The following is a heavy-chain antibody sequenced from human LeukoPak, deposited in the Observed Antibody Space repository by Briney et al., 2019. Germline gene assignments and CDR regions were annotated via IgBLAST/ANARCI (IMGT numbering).Heavy chain of an antibody. CDR2: INSDGSSI. CDR3: ARVVYYYDSSGYPNAFDM. J-gene: IGHJ3*02. Sequence: GGSLRLSCAASGFTLSSYWMHWVRQAPGKGLVWVSRINSDGSSISYAGSVKGRFTISRDNAKNTLYLQMYSLRAEDTAVYYCARVVYYYDSSGYPNAFDMWGQGTMVTVSS. V-gene: IGHV3-74*01. CDR1: GFTLSSYW. D-gene: IGHD3-22*01.